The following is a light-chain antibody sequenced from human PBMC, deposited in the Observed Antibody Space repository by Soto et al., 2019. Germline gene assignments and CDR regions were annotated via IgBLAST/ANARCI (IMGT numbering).Light chain of an antibody. J-gene: IGLJ3*02. Sequence: QSVLTQPASVSGSPGQSITISCTGTSSDVGSYNLVSWYQQHPGKAPKLMIYEGSKRPSGVSNRFSGSKSVNTASLTISGLQAEYEADYYCCSFAGSSPWVFGGGTKLTVL. CDR3: CSFAGSSPWV. V-gene: IGLV2-23*01. CDR2: EGS. CDR1: SSDVGSYNL.